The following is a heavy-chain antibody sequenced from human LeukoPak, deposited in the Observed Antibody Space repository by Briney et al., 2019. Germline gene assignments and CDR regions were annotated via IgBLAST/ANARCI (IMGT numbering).Heavy chain of an antibody. CDR1: GYTLTELS. Sequence: ASVKVSCKVSGYTLTELSMHWVRQAPGKGLEWMGGFDPEDGETIYAQKFQGRVTMTEDTSTDTAYMELSSLRSEDTAVYYCATRLPQSGSYLRSWFDPWGQGTLVTVSS. CDR3: ATRLPQSGSYLRSWFDP. D-gene: IGHD1-26*01. V-gene: IGHV1-24*01. CDR2: FDPEDGET. J-gene: IGHJ5*02.